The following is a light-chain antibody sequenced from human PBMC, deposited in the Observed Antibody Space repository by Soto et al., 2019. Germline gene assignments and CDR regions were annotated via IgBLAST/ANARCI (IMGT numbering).Light chain of an antibody. Sequence: IVMTQSPATLSVSPWERAALSCRATQSVTSSYLAWYQQKPGQAPRLLIYGASNRAAGIPARFSGSGSGTDFTLTINSLEPEDFAVYYCQQRSNWPPITFGQGTRLEIK. CDR2: GAS. V-gene: IGKV3-11*01. J-gene: IGKJ5*01. CDR1: QSVTSSY. CDR3: QQRSNWPPIT.